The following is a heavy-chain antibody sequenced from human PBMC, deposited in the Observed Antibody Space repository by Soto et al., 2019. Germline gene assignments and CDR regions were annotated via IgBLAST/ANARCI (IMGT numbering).Heavy chain of an antibody. Sequence: GGSLRLSCAASGFTFDDYAMHWVRQAPGKGLEWVSGISWNSGSIGYADSVKGRFTISRDNAKNSLYLQMNSLRAEDTALYYCAKSSYGNYYYYGMDVWGQGTTVTVSS. D-gene: IGHD5-18*01. CDR3: AKSSYGNYYYYGMDV. J-gene: IGHJ6*02. CDR1: GFTFDDYA. V-gene: IGHV3-9*01. CDR2: ISWNSGSI.